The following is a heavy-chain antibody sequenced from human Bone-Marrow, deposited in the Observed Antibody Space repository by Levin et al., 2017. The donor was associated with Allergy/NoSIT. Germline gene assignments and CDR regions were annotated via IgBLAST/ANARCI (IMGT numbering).Heavy chain of an antibody. CDR2: FKGKTDGGTT. Sequence: AGGSLRLSCAVSGFTLNNAWINWVRQAPGKGLEWVGRFKGKTDGGTTDYAAPVKGRFTISRDDSKNMLYLQMNSLKTEDTAVYYCSTVRYCTSGVCYARYYYYYGMDGWGQGTTVTVSS. CDR1: GFTLNNAW. CDR3: STVRYCTSGVCYARYYYYYGMDG. J-gene: IGHJ6*02. V-gene: IGHV3-15*07. D-gene: IGHD2-8*01.